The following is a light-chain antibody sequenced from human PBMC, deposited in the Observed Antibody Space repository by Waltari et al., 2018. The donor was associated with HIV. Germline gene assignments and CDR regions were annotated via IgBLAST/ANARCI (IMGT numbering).Light chain of an antibody. CDR2: DDD. J-gene: IGLJ2*01. Sequence: SYVLTQSPSVSVAPGQTAIITCGGNNIGSKRVHWYQQRPGQAPVLIIFDDDDRPSGIPERFSGSNSGDPATLSISRVEAGDEADYFCQVWDIITDEVIFGGGTKMTVL. V-gene: IGLV3-21*01. CDR3: QVWDIITDEVI. CDR1: NIGSKR.